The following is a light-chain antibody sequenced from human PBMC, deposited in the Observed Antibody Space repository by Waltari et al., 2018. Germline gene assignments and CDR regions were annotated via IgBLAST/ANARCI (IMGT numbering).Light chain of an antibody. J-gene: IGLJ1*01. V-gene: IGLV2-14*01. CDR2: EVS. CDR3: SSYTTSSAPGV. Sequence: HSALTQPASVSGSPGQSITISCSGTASDVGAYDFVSWYQQHPGKAPHLLIYEVSNRPSGISNRFSASKSGNTASLTISGLQAEDEADYYCSSYTTSSAPGVFGTGTRVTVL. CDR1: ASDVGAYDF.